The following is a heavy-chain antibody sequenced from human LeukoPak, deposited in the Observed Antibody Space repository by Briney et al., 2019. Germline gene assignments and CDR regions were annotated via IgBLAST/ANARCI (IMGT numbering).Heavy chain of an antibody. Sequence: SETLSLTCAVYGGSFSGYYWSWIRQPPGKGLEWIGEINHSGSTNYNPSLKSRVTISVDTSKNQFSPKLSSVTAADTAVYYCASTIRGVIITDYWGQGTLVTVSS. J-gene: IGHJ4*02. D-gene: IGHD3-10*01. CDR2: INHSGST. V-gene: IGHV4-34*01. CDR3: ASTIRGVIITDY. CDR1: GGSFSGYY.